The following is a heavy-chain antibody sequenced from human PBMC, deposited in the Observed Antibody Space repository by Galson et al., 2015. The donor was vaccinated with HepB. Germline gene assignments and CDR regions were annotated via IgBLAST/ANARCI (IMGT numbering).Heavy chain of an antibody. CDR1: GYTLTELS. CDR2: FDPEDGET. CDR3: ATAPRLRYYYYGMDV. Sequence: SVKVSCKVSGYTLTELSMHWVRQAPGKGLEWMGGFDPEDGETIYAQKFQGRVTMTEGTSTDTAYMELSSLRSEDTAVYYCATAPRLRYYYYGMDVWGQGTTVTVSS. J-gene: IGHJ6*02. D-gene: IGHD6-25*01. V-gene: IGHV1-24*01.